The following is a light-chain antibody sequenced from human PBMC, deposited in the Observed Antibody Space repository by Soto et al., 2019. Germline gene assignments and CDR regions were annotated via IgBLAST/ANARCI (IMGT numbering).Light chain of an antibody. J-gene: IGKJ1*01. CDR1: QPIGNY. Sequence: DVQMTQSPSSLSASVGDRVTIACRAGQPIGNYLNWYQHKPGKAPNLLIHDATTLQTGVPSRFSGSGSGTDFTLTISSLQPEDFATYYCQQSFVTPRTFGQGTKVDIK. V-gene: IGKV1-39*01. CDR3: QQSFVTPRT. CDR2: DAT.